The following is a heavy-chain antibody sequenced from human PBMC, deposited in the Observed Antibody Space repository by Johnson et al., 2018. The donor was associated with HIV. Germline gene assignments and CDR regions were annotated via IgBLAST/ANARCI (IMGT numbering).Heavy chain of an antibody. D-gene: IGHD5-24*01. CDR2: LFSGGTI. V-gene: IGHV3-66*01. CDR3: ARACRDGYTCDAFDI. CDR1: GFTVSSYY. J-gene: IGHJ3*02. Sequence: VQLVESGGGLVQPGGSLRLSCAASGFTVSSYYMSWVRQAPGKGLEWVSVLFSGGTIYFADSVKGRFTISRDNSKNTLYLQMNSLRAEDTAVYYCARACRDGYTCDAFDIWGQVTMVTVSS.